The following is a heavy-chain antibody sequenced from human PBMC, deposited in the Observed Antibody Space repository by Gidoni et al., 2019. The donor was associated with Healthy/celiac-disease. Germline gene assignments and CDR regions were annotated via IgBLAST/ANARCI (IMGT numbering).Heavy chain of an antibody. CDR2: INPSGGST. Sequence: QVQLVQSGAEVKKPGASVKVSCKASGYTFTSYYMHWVRQAPGQGLEWRGIINPSGGSTSYAQNFQGRVTMTRDTSTSTVYMELSSLRAEDKAVYDCARPIGVQDYGMDVWGQGTTVTVSS. D-gene: IGHD1-26*01. J-gene: IGHJ6*02. V-gene: IGHV1-46*01. CDR3: ARPIGVQDYGMDV. CDR1: GYTFTSYY.